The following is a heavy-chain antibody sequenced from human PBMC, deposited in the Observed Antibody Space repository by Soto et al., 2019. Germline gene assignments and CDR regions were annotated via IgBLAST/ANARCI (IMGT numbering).Heavy chain of an antibody. V-gene: IGHV3-21*01. CDR3: ARAQKGYCSGGSCPDAFDI. CDR1: GFTFSSYA. Sequence: GGSLRLSCAASGFTFSSYAMSWVRQAPGKGLEWVSSISSSSSYIYYADSVKGRFTISRDNAKNSLYLQMNSLRAEDTAVYYCARAQKGYCSGGSCPDAFDIWGQGTMVTVSS. D-gene: IGHD2-15*01. J-gene: IGHJ3*02. CDR2: ISSSSSYI.